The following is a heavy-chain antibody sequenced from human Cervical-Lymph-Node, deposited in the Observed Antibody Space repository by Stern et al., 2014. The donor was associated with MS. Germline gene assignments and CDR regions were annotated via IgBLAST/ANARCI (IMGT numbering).Heavy chain of an antibody. CDR2: IFPGGSDI. CDR1: GYTFTSYW. J-gene: IGHJ4*02. V-gene: IGHV5-51*01. CDR3: ARQRYFDY. Sequence: QLVQSGPEVKRPGESLKISCQASGYTFTSYWIGWVSQMPGKGLEWIAIIFPGGSDIRYSPSFQGQVTISADKSSSTAYLQWNNLKASDTAIYYCARQRYFDYWGQGTLVTVSS.